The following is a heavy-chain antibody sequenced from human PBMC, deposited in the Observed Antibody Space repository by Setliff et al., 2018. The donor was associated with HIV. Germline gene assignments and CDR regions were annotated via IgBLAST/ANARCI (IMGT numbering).Heavy chain of an antibody. V-gene: IGHV1-69*16. D-gene: IGHD1-26*01. CDR3: AREKYYSNSGHYNPIDY. CDR2: IIPILGTA. Sequence: SVKVSCKASGGSFNTYTITWLRQAPGQGLEWMGNIIPILGTANYAQKFQDRVTLSTDESTSTAYIELSSLRSEDTAVYYCAREKYYSNSGHYNPIDYWGQGTLVTVSS. J-gene: IGHJ4*02. CDR1: GGSFNTYT.